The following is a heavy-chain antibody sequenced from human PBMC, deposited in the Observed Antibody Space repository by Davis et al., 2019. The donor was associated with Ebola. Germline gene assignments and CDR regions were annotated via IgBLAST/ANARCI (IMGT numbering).Heavy chain of an antibody. D-gene: IGHD1-26*01. J-gene: IGHJ4*02. CDR1: GYTFTGYY. Sequence: AASVKVSCKASGYTFTGYYMHWVRQAPGQGLEWMGWINPNSGGTNYAQKFQGWVTMTTDTSTSTAYMELRSLRSDDTAVYYCAREMGLWELGGVFDYWGQGTLVTVSS. CDR2: INPNSGGT. V-gene: IGHV1-2*04. CDR3: AREMGLWELGGVFDY.